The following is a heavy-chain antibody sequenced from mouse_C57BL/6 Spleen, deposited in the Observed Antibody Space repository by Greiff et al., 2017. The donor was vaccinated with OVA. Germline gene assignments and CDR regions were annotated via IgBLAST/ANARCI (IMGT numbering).Heavy chain of an antibody. Sequence: VTLKVSGPGILQLSQTPSLSCTFSGISLSISGMGLSWLRKPSGNALERLASICNNEYYYNPSLKGRLTISKDTSNYRVLLELTSVDTADCATYYGAWWENWDYWGKGTTLTVSS. D-gene: IGHD4-1*01. V-gene: IGHV8-2*01. J-gene: IGHJ2*01. CDR1: ISLSISGMGL. CDR2: CNNEYY. CDR3: WWENWDY.